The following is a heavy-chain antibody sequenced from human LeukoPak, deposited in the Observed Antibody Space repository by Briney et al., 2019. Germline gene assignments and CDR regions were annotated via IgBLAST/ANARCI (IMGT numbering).Heavy chain of an antibody. Sequence: SGTLSLTCTVSGDSINSLDLWSWVRQPPGKGLEWIGEINHSGSITNYSPSLKSRVTISLDTSRNQFSLKLSSVTAADTAVYYCARAPAWALDYWGQGTLVTVSS. V-gene: IGHV4-4*02. J-gene: IGHJ4*02. CDR1: GDSINSLDL. CDR3: ARAPAWALDY. CDR2: INHSGSIT. D-gene: IGHD7-27*01.